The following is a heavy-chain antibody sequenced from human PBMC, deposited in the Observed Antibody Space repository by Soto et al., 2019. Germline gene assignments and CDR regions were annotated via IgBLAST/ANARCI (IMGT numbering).Heavy chain of an antibody. CDR1: GDSVSTGDNY. Sequence: QVQLQESGPGLVKPSQTLSLTCTVSGDSVSTGDNYWRWIRQPPGKGLEWIGYIYYSGSAYYNPSLKSRVTMSRDTSRNQFSLNLTSVTAADTAVYYCARGQSDDFWSGYYGADSWGQGTLVTVSS. V-gene: IGHV4-30-4*01. D-gene: IGHD3-3*01. CDR2: IYYSGSA. J-gene: IGHJ4*02. CDR3: ARGQSDDFWSGYYGADS.